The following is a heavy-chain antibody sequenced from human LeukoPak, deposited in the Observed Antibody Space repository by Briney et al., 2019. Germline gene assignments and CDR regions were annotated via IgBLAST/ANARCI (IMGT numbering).Heavy chain of an antibody. D-gene: IGHD3-22*01. CDR1: GGSISSSSYY. CDR3: ARGRYYDSSGLDY. J-gene: IGHJ4*02. V-gene: IGHV4-39*07. CDR2: INHSGST. Sequence: KPSETLSLTCTVSGGSISSSSYYWGWIRQPPGKGLEWIGEINHSGSTNYNPSLKSRVTISVDTSKNQFSLKLSSVTAADTAVYYCARGRYYDSSGLDYWGQGTLVTVSS.